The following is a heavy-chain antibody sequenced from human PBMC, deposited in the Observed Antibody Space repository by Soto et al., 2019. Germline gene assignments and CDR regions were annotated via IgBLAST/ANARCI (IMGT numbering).Heavy chain of an antibody. Sequence: EVQLVESGGGLVQPGGSLRLSCAASGLTFTRYSMSWVRQAPGKGLEWIAYITTSSGTKYYADSVEGRFTISRDNTQGSVFLQMNSLGVEETGVYYCARDRTGGPFDSWGPGTLVTVSS. D-gene: IGHD3-10*01. CDR1: GLTFTRYS. V-gene: IGHV3-48*01. CDR3: ARDRTGGPFDS. J-gene: IGHJ4*02. CDR2: ITTSSGTK.